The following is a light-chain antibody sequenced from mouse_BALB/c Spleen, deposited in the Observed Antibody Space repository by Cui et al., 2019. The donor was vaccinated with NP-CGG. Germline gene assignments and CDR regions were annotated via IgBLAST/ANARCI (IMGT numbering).Light chain of an antibody. J-gene: IGLJ1*01. CDR3: ALWYSNHWV. CDR1: TGTVIISNY. Sequence: QAVVTQESALTTSPGETVTLTCRSSTGTVIISNYANWVQEKPDHLFTGLIGGTNNRAPGVPARFSGSLIGDKAALIITGVQTEDEATYFCALWYSNHWVFGGGTKLTVL. V-gene: IGLV1*01. CDR2: GTN.